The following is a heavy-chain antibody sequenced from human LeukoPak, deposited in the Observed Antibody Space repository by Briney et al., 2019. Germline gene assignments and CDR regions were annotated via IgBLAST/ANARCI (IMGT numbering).Heavy chain of an antibody. D-gene: IGHD2-21*02. V-gene: IGHV3-23*01. CDR3: AKPARTDCADY. Sequence: GGSLRLSCAASGFTLSSYAMSWVRQGPGKGLEWVSAISGSGGRTYYADSVKGRFTISRDNSKDTLYLQMNRLRAEDTAVYYCAKPARTDCADYWGQGTLVTVSS. J-gene: IGHJ4*02. CDR1: GFTLSSYA. CDR2: ISGSGGRT.